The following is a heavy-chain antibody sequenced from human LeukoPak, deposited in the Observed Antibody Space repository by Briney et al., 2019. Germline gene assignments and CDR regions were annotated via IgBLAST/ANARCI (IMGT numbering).Heavy chain of an antibody. D-gene: IGHD6-13*01. CDR3: VKIIAGRGFDP. CDR1: GFTFSNDW. V-gene: IGHV3-7*01. CDR2: IKEGGSEE. J-gene: IGHJ5*02. Sequence: GGSLRLSCAASGFTFSNDWMSWVRQAPGKGLDWVAIIKEGGSEEYYVDSVKGRFTISRDNAKNSLYLQMNSLTAEDTALYYCVKIIAGRGFDPWGQGTLVTVSS.